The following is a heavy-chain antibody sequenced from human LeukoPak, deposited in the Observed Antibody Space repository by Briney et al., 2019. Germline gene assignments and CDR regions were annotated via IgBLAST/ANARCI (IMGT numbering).Heavy chain of an antibody. Sequence: TSETLSLTCTVSGGSISSYYWSWIRQPAGKGLEWIGRIYTSGSTNYNPSLKSRVTMSVDTSKNQFSLKLSSVTAADTAVYYCARRGTGTSHYQYGMDVWGQGTTVTVSS. J-gene: IGHJ6*02. CDR3: ARRGTGTSHYQYGMDV. D-gene: IGHD1-7*01. CDR2: IYTSGST. V-gene: IGHV4-4*07. CDR1: GGSISSYY.